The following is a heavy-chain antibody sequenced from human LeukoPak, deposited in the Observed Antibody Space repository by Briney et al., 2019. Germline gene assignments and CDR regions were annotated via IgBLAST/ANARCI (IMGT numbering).Heavy chain of an antibody. J-gene: IGHJ4*02. CDR3: ARLPPGDC. CDR2: IYSGGST. CDR1: GFTVSSTY. Sequence: QTGGSLRLSCAASGFTVSSTYMSWVRQAPGKGLEWVSVIYSGGSTYYADSVKGRFTISRDNSKNTLYLQMNNLRAEDMAVYYCARLPPGDCWGQGTLVTVSS. V-gene: IGHV3-53*01.